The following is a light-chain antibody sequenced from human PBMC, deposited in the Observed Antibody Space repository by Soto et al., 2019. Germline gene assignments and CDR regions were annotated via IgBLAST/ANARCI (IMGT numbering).Light chain of an antibody. J-gene: IGKJ2*01. Sequence: DIVMTQSPDSLAVSLGERATINCKSSQSVLYSSNNKNYLAWYQQKPGQPPKLLIYWASTRESGVPDRFGGSGSGTDFTLTISSLQAEDVAVYYCQQYYSTPLTFVQGTKLEI. CDR1: QSVLYSSNNKNY. V-gene: IGKV4-1*01. CDR3: QQYYSTPLT. CDR2: WAS.